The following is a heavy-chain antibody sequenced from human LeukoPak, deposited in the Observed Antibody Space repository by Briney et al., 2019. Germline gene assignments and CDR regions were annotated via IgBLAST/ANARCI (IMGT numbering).Heavy chain of an antibody. J-gene: IGHJ4*02. V-gene: IGHV1-8*01. D-gene: IGHD6-19*01. CDR2: MNPNSGNT. CDR3: VKSGWYRDGEFDY. CDR1: GYTFTSYD. Sequence: ASVKVSCKASGYTFTSYDINWVRQATGQGLEWMGWMNPNSGNTGYAQKFQGRVTMTRNTSISTAYMELSSLRSEDTAVYYCVKSGWYRDGEFDYWGQGTLVTVSS.